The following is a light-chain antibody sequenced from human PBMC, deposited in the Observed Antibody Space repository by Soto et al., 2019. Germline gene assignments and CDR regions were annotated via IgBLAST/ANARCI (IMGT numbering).Light chain of an antibody. J-gene: IGLJ2*01. V-gene: IGLV1-47*01. CDR2: RNN. CDR3: ATWDDSLSAVV. CDR1: SSNIGSNY. Sequence: QSVLTQPPSASGTPGQRVTISCSGSSSNIGSNYVYWYQQLPGTAPKLLIYRNNQRPSGVPDRSSGSKSGTSASLAISGLPSEDEADYYCATWDDSLSAVVFGGGTKLTVL.